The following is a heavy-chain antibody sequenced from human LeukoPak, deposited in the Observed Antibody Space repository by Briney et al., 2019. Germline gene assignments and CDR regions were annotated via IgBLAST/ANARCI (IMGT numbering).Heavy chain of an antibody. Sequence: SETLSLTCTVSGGSISSYYWSWIRQPPGKGLEWIGHIYSSGSTNYNPSLKSRVTISVDTSKNQFSPKLNSVTAADTAVYYCARGPPNYYGSGSYSLFDYWGQGTLVTVSS. CDR2: IYSSGST. J-gene: IGHJ4*02. CDR3: ARGPPNYYGSGSYSLFDY. CDR1: GGSISSYY. D-gene: IGHD3-10*01. V-gene: IGHV4-59*01.